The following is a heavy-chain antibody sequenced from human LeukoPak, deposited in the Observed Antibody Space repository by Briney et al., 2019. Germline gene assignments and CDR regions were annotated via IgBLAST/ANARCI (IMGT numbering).Heavy chain of an antibody. J-gene: IGHJ4*02. CDR1: GFSFSDYY. CDR3: ASDIVATSGDF. D-gene: IGHD5-12*01. Sequence: GGSLRLSRAASGFSFSDYYMSWIRQAPGKGLEWVAYITSSGDDIYYADSVKGRFTISRDNAKNALFLRMNSLRVEDTATYYCASDIVATSGDFWGQGTPVSVSS. V-gene: IGHV3-11*01. CDR2: ITSSGDDI.